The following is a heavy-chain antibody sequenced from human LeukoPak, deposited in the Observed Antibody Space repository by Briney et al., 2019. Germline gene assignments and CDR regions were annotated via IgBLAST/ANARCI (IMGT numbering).Heavy chain of an antibody. CDR2: IYYSEST. V-gene: IGHV4-59*01. CDR3: ARAPILPDI. J-gene: IGHJ3*02. D-gene: IGHD2-15*01. Sequence: PSETLSLTCTVFGGSISSYYWSWIRQPPGKGLEWIGYIYYSESTNYNPSLKSRVTISVDTSKNQFSLKLSSVTAADTAVYYCARAPILPDIWGQGTMVTVSS. CDR1: GGSISSYY.